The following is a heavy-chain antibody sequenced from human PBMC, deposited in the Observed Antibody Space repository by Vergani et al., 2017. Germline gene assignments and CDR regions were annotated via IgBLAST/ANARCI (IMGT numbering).Heavy chain of an antibody. CDR3: VKGNDYDADGPFDL. J-gene: IGHJ2*01. D-gene: IGHD3-16*01. CDR2: IDRNYGVK. V-gene: IGHV3-9*01. Sequence: LVEAGGGLVQPGGSLRLSCTASGFTFQAFAFHWVRQVSGRGLEWVSGIDRNYGVKNGNSFEGRFSISRDNAKKAVFLQMNNLRHEDTALYFCVKGNDYDADGPFDLWGRGTLVTVSS. CDR1: GFTFQAFA.